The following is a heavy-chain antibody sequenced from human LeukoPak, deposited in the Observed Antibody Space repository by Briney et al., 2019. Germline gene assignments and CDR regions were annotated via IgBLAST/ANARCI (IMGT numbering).Heavy chain of an antibody. Sequence: SETLSLTCTVSGTSISSHYWNWIRQPPGKGLEWSGYIYYTGSTTYNPSLKSRVTRSLDTSKDQFSLRLSSVTAADTAVYDCATHGHSYGYYYFDYWGQGTLVTVSS. J-gene: IGHJ4*02. D-gene: IGHD5-18*01. CDR3: ATHGHSYGYYYFDY. V-gene: IGHV4-59*08. CDR2: IYYTGST. CDR1: GTSISSHY.